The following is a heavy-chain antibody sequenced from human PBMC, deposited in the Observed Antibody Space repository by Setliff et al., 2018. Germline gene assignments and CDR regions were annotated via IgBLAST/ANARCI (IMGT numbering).Heavy chain of an antibody. V-gene: IGHV1-2*02. D-gene: IGHD3-10*01. CDR3: ATLPLITMVRGVIPEGAPHMDV. CDR2: IIPNSGGT. Sequence: ASVKVSCKPSGYTFTDYYMHWVRQAPGQGLEWMGWIIPNSGGTNYAQKFQGRVTMTRDTSISTAYMELSSLRSEDTAVYYCATLPLITMVRGVIPEGAPHMDVWGQGTTVTVSS. J-gene: IGHJ6*02. CDR1: GYTFTDYY.